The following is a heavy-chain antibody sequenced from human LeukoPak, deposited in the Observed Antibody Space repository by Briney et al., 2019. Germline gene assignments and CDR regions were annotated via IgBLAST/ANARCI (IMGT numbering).Heavy chain of an antibody. CDR2: IWYDGSSK. D-gene: IGHD1-26*01. V-gene: IGHV3-33*06. Sequence: GGSLRLSCAASGFTFSSYGMHWVRQAPGKGLEWVAVIWYDGSSKYYADSVKGRFTISRDNSKNTLYLQMNSLRAEDTAVYYCAKNPDSSGSSYYFDYWGQGTLVTVSS. CDR3: AKNPDSSGSSYYFDY. CDR1: GFTFSSYG. J-gene: IGHJ4*02.